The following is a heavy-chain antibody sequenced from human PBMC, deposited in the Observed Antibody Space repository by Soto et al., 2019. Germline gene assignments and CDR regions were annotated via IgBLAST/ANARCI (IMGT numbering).Heavy chain of an antibody. CDR2: IIPIFGTA. D-gene: IGHD3-22*01. CDR1: GGTFSSYA. J-gene: IGHJ4*02. V-gene: IGHV1-69*13. Sequence: GASVKVSCKASGGTFSSYAISWVRQAPGQGLEWMGGIIPIFGTANYAQKFQGRVTITADESTSTAYMELSSLRSEDTAVYYCAGWYYYDSSPYYFDYWGQGTLVTVSS. CDR3: AGWYYYDSSPYYFDY.